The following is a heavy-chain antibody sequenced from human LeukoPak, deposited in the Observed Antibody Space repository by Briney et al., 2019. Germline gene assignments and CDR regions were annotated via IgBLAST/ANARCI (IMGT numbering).Heavy chain of an antibody. Sequence: SETLSLTCAVSGYSISSGYYWGWIRQPPGNGLEWIGSIYHSGSTYYNPSLKSRVTISVDTSKNQFSLKLSSVTAADTAVYYCAIQLITRDGYPTYFDYWGQGTLVTVSS. CDR3: AIQLITRDGYPTYFDY. V-gene: IGHV4-38-2*01. CDR2: IYHSGST. J-gene: IGHJ4*02. CDR1: GYSISSGYY. D-gene: IGHD5-24*01.